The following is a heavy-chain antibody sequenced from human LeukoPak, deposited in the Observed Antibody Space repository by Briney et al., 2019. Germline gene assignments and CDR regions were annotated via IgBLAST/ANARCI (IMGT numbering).Heavy chain of an antibody. CDR1: GFTFSSYG. CDR3: ARQVAGAARPFDYYYYMDV. J-gene: IGHJ6*03. Sequence: GGSLRLSCAASGFTFSSYGMHWVRQAPGKGLEWVAVIWYDGSNKYCADSVKGRFTISRDNSKNTLYLQMNSLRAEDTAVYYCARQVAGAARPFDYYYYMDVWGKGTTVTVSS. V-gene: IGHV3-33*01. CDR2: IWYDGSNK. D-gene: IGHD6-6*01.